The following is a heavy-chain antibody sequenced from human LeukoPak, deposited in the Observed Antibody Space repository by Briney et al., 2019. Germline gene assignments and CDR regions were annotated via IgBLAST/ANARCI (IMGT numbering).Heavy chain of an antibody. J-gene: IGHJ4*02. Sequence: SGGSLRLSCAASRLTFSTYAMNWVRQAPGKGLKWVSTIGDSGGSTYYADSVKVRFTISRDNSKNTLYLQMNSLRAEDTAVYYCAKSHSVAQRGYFDYWGQGTLVTVSS. V-gene: IGHV3-23*01. CDR1: RLTFSTYA. D-gene: IGHD2-15*01. CDR2: IGDSGGST. CDR3: AKSHSVAQRGYFDY.